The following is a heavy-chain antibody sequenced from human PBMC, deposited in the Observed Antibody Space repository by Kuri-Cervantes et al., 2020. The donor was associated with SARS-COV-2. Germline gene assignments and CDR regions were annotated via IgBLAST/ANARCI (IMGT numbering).Heavy chain of an antibody. CDR2: VIPIFGTA. V-gene: IGHV1-69*13. J-gene: IGHJ4*02. D-gene: IGHD3-22*01. CDR3: ARGARYYYDSSGPVGY. CDR1: GGTFSNYA. Sequence: SVKVSCKASGGTFSNYAISWVRQAPGQGLEWMGGVIPIFGTANYAQKFQGRVTITADESTSTAYMELSSLRSEDTAVYYCARGARYYYDSSGPVGYWGQGTLVTVSS.